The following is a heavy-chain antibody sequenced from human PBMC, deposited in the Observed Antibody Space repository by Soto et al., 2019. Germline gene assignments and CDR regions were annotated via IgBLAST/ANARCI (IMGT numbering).Heavy chain of an antibody. CDR3: ARSIEP. CDR1: AGSISSGCYY. Sequence: QVQLQESGPGLVKPSQTLSLTCTVSAGSISSGCYYCSWIRKQPLKGLEWIGYIYYSGSTYYNPSLKSRVTIAVVMSKNQFSMKLSSVTAADTAVYYCARSIEPWGHGTLVTVSS. CDR2: IYYSGST. V-gene: IGHV4-31*03. J-gene: IGHJ5*02.